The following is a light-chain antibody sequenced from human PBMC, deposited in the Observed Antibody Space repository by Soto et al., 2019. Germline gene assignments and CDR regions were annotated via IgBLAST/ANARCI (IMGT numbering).Light chain of an antibody. J-gene: IGKJ3*01. V-gene: IGKV3-11*01. Sequence: EIVLTQSPATLSLSPGERATLSCRASQSVSSYLAWYQRKPGQAPRLLIYDASNRATGIPARFSGSGSGTDFPLTIGSLEPEDFAVYYCQQRRNWPLTFGPGTKVDIK. CDR3: QQRRNWPLT. CDR1: QSVSSY. CDR2: DAS.